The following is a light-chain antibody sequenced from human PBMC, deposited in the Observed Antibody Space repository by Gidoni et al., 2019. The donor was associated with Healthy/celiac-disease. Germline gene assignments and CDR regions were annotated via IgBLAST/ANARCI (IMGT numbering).Light chain of an antibody. CDR1: QSISSY. CDR2: AAS. Sequence: DMQMTQSPSSLSASVGDRVTITCRARQSISSYLNWYQQKPGNAPKLLIYAASSLQSGVPSSFSGSGSATDSPLTISSLPPEDFATYYCQQSYSTFTFGGGTKVEIK. V-gene: IGKV1-39*01. CDR3: QQSYSTFT. J-gene: IGKJ4*01.